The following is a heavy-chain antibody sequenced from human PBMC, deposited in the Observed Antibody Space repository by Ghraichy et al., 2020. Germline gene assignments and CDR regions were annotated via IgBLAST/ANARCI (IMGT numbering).Heavy chain of an antibody. J-gene: IGHJ5*02. CDR2: ISAYNGNT. CDR3: ARSVTTFLFNWFDP. D-gene: IGHD4-11*01. Sequence: ASVKVSCKASGYTFTSYGISWVRQAPGQGLEWMGWISAYNGNTNYAQKLQGRVTMTTDTSTSTAYMELRSLRSDDTAVYYCARSVTTFLFNWFDPWGQGTLVTVSS. V-gene: IGHV1-18*04. CDR1: GYTFTSYG.